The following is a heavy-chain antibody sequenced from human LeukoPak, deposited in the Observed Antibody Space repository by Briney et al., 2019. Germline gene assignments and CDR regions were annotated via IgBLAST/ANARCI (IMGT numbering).Heavy chain of an antibody. Sequence: GGSLRLSCAASGFTFSHYWMTWVRQAPGKGLEWVAQINQDGSEEYYMDSVKARFTISRDNAKNSVFLQMSSLRAEDTAVYYCVRDGGVSGYDLLDYWGQGTLVTVSS. CDR1: GFTFSHYW. CDR3: VRDGGVSGYDLLDY. D-gene: IGHD5-12*01. V-gene: IGHV3-7*01. CDR2: INQDGSEE. J-gene: IGHJ4*02.